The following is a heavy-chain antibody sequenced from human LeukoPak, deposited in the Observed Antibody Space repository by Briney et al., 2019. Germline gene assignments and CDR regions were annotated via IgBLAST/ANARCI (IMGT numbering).Heavy chain of an antibody. D-gene: IGHD1-20*01. Sequence: GGSLRLSCAASGFTFSSYVMLWVRQAPGMGLEYVSSIDPDGETSYYANSVKGRFTIPRDNSNNMLYLHMGSLTSEDMAVYYCAAQGGLTGAYDPWGQGTLVTVSS. J-gene: IGHJ5*02. CDR3: AAQGGLTGAYDP. CDR2: IDPDGETS. CDR1: GFTFSSYV. V-gene: IGHV3-64*01.